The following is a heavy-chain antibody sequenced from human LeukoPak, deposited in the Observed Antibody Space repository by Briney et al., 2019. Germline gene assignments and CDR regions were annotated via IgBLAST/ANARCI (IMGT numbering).Heavy chain of an antibody. Sequence: GGSLRLSCTASGFPFIEYSMNWVRQVPGKGLEWISYIGIDSGNTKYADSVRGRFTISADKAKNSLYLQMDSLRAEDTALYYCARIGYSTSWANFDYWGQGTLVTVSS. V-gene: IGHV3-48*01. CDR2: IGIDSGNT. CDR3: ARIGYSTSWANFDY. CDR1: GFPFIEYS. D-gene: IGHD6-13*01. J-gene: IGHJ4*02.